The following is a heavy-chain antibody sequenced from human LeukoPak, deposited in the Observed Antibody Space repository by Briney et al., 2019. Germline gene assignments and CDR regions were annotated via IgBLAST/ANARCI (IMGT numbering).Heavy chain of an antibody. J-gene: IGHJ4*02. Sequence: GGSLRLSCAASGFTFNRYWMSWVRQAPGKELQWVANIKQDGSAKYYVDSVEGRFTISRDNAKNSLYLQMNSLRAEDTAVYYCARVEASGYDYGAFDYWGQGTLVTVSS. CDR2: IKQDGSAK. D-gene: IGHD5-12*01. CDR3: ARVEASGYDYGAFDY. V-gene: IGHV3-7*01. CDR1: GFTFNRYW.